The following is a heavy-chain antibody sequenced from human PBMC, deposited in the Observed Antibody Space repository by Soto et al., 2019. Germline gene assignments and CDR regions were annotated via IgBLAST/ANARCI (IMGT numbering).Heavy chain of an antibody. Sequence: ASVKVSCKVSGYTLTELSMHWVLQAPGKGLEWMGGFDPEDGETIYAQKFQGRVTMTEDTSTDTAYMELSSLRSEDTAVYYCAAQSIAAAGAWFDPWGQGTLVTVSS. V-gene: IGHV1-24*01. CDR3: AAQSIAAAGAWFDP. J-gene: IGHJ5*02. D-gene: IGHD6-13*01. CDR1: GYTLTELS. CDR2: FDPEDGET.